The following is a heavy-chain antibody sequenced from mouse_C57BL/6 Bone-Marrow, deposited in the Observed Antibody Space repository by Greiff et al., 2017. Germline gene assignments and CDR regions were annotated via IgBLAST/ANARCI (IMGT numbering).Heavy chain of an antibody. CDR1: GYTFTSYW. Sequence: QVQLQQPGAELVKPGASVKLSCKASGYTFTSYWMHWVKQRPGQGLEWIGMIHPNSGSTNYNETFKSKATLTVDKSSSTAYMQLSSLTSEDSAVYYCASGYDGSWFADWGQGTLVTVSA. CDR3: ASGYDGSWFAD. D-gene: IGHD2-2*01. CDR2: IHPNSGST. V-gene: IGHV1-64*01. J-gene: IGHJ3*01.